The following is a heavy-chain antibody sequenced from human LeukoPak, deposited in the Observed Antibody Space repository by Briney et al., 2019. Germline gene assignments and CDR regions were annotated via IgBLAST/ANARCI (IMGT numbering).Heavy chain of an antibody. CDR3: QTYYYDSSGYPFDY. V-gene: IGHV3-48*01. Sequence: GGSLRLSCAASGFTFSSYSMNWVRQAPGKGLGWVSYISSSSSTIYYADSVKGRFTISRDNAKNSLYLQMNSLKTEDTAVYYCQTYYYDSSGYPFDYWGQGTLVTVSS. J-gene: IGHJ4*02. D-gene: IGHD3-22*01. CDR2: ISSSSSTI. CDR1: GFTFSSYS.